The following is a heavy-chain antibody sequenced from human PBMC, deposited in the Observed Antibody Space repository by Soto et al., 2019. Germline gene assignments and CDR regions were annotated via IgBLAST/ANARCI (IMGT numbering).Heavy chain of an antibody. CDR1: GDSFSTNE. J-gene: IGHJ1*01. CDR3: ARARYSSRWGTFDS. D-gene: IGHD3-22*01. V-gene: IGHV1-69*01. Sequence: QVHLEQSGAEVRKPGTSVKVSCKASGDSFSTNEIDWVRQAPGQGLEWMGRIFPNVGTADYAQKFQGRLTIIADASTSTVYMDLSRLTSANTAVYFCARARYSSRWGTFDSWGQGTQVAVSS. CDR2: IFPNVGTA.